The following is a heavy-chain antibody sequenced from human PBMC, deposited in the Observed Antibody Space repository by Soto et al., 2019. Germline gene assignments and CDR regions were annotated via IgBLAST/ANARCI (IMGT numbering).Heavy chain of an antibody. D-gene: IGHD2-2*01. Sequence: SETLSLTCAVYGGSFSGYYWSWIRQPPGKGLEWIGEINHSGSTNYNPSLKSRVTISVDTSKNQFSLKLSSVTAADTAVYYCARLTHCSSTSCRDDAFDIWGQGTMVTVSS. CDR2: INHSGST. J-gene: IGHJ3*02. CDR1: GGSFSGYY. CDR3: ARLTHCSSTSCRDDAFDI. V-gene: IGHV4-34*01.